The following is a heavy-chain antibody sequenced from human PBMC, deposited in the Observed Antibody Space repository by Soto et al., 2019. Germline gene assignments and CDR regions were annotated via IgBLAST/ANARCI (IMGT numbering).Heavy chain of an antibody. Sequence: GASVKVSCKASGYTFTSYDINWVRQATGQGLEWMGWMNPNSGNTGYAQKFQGRVTMTRNTSISTAYMELSSLRSEDTAVYYCARAYSSSPLYYYYYMDVWGKGTTVTVS. V-gene: IGHV1-8*01. D-gene: IGHD6-6*01. CDR1: GYTFTSYD. CDR3: ARAYSSSPLYYYYYMDV. CDR2: MNPNSGNT. J-gene: IGHJ6*03.